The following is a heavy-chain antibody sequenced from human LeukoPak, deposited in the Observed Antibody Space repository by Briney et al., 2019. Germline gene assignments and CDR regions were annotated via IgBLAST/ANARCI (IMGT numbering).Heavy chain of an antibody. CDR3: ARDVTVGVPGTLYFDH. CDR2: IDTSSGTI. D-gene: IGHD6-19*01. Sequence: GGSLRLSCAASGFTFSSYEMNWVRQAPGKGLEWVSYIDTSSGTIHYGDSVKGRFTISRDNAKNSLYLQMNSLRVEDTAVYYCARDVTVGVPGTLYFDHWGQGILVTVSS. CDR1: GFTFSSYE. V-gene: IGHV3-48*03. J-gene: IGHJ4*02.